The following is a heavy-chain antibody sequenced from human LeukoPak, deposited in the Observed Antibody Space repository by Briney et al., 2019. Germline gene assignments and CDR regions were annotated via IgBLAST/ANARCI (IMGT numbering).Heavy chain of an antibody. V-gene: IGHV4-59*12. CDR2: IYYSGST. D-gene: IGHD6-6*01. J-gene: IGHJ4*02. CDR1: GGSISSYY. Sequence: SETLSLTCTVPGGSISSYYWNWIRQPPGKGLEWIGYIYYSGSTNYNPSLKSRVTISVDKSKNQFSLKLSSVTAADTAVYYCARAILAARPSIDYWGQGTLVTVSS. CDR3: ARAILAARPSIDY.